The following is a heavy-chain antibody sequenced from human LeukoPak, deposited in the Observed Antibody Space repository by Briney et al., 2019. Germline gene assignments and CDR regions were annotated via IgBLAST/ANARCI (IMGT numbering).Heavy chain of an antibody. CDR2: ISGSGGST. J-gene: IGHJ4*02. V-gene: IGHV3-23*01. Sequence: GGSLRLSCAASGFTFSPYGMSWVRQAPGKGLEWVSIISGSGGSTYYADSVKGRFTISRDNSKNTLYLQMNSLRAEDTAVYYCARVGSSGWYAYFDYWGQGTLVTVSS. D-gene: IGHD6-19*01. CDR1: GFTFSPYG. CDR3: ARVGSSGWYAYFDY.